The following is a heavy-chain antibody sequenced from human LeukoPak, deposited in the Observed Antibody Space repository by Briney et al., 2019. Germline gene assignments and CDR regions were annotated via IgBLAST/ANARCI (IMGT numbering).Heavy chain of an antibody. V-gene: IGHV4-30-4*01. CDR2: IYYSGST. D-gene: IGHD3-10*01. CDR3: ARLTWFLNYYIDV. Sequence: SETLSLTCTVSGGSISSGDYYWSWIRQPPGKGLEWIGYIYYSGSTYYNPSLKSRVTISVDTSKNQFSLKLRSVTAADTAVYYCARLTWFLNYYIDVWGKGTTVTVSS. CDR1: GGSISSGDYY. J-gene: IGHJ6*03.